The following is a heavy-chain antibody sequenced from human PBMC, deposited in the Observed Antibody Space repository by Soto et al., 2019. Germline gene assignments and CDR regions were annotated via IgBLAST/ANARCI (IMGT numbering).Heavy chain of an antibody. V-gene: IGHV3-53*01. CDR2: IYSAGNT. CDR1: GLTVSRNY. D-gene: IGHD3-22*01. CDR3: AKEGGAHYYDSSGYYYPYYYGMDV. Sequence: PGGSLRLSCAVSGLTVSRNYMTWVRQAPGKGLEWVSVIYSAGNTYYADSVKGRFTISRDNSKNTLYLQMNSLRAEDTAVYYCAKEGGAHYYDSSGYYYPYYYGMDVWGQGTTVTVSS. J-gene: IGHJ6*02.